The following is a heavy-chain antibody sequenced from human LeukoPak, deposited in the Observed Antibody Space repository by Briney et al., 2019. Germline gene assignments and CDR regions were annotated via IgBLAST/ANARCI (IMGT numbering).Heavy chain of an antibody. J-gene: IGHJ4*02. V-gene: IGHV4-34*01. Sequence: SETQSLTCAVYGGSFSVYYWIGLRHPPGKGLEWIGEINHSGSTKYSPSLNSQVTISVDTSKNQFSLKLRSVTAADTAVYYCARGPTTVTRFFDYWGQGTLVTVSS. CDR3: ARGPTTVTRFFDY. CDR2: INHSGST. D-gene: IGHD4-17*01. CDR1: GGSFSVYY.